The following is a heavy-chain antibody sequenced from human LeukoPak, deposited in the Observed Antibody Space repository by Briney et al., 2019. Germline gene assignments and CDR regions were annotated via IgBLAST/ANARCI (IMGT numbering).Heavy chain of an antibody. J-gene: IGHJ4*02. D-gene: IGHD4-23*01. CDR3: AREVVGGFHFDY. Sequence: SETLSLTCTVSGGSISSGGYYWSWIRQHPGKGLEWIGYIYYSGSTYYNPSLKSRVTISVDTSKNQFSLKLSSVTAADTAVYYCAREVVGGFHFDYWGQGTLVTVSS. CDR2: IYYSGST. CDR1: GGSISSGGYY. V-gene: IGHV4-31*03.